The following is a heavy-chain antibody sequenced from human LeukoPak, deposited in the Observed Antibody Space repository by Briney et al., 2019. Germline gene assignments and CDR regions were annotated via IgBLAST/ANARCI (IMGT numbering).Heavy chain of an antibody. J-gene: IGHJ6*03. CDR3: ARVNYYGSGSYIYYYCMDV. Sequence: PSETLSLTCAVYGGSFSGYYWSWIRQPPGKGLEWIGEINHSGSTNYNPSLKSRVTISVDTSKNQFSLKLSSVTAADTAVYYCARVNYYGSGSYIYYYCMDVWGKGTTVTVSS. CDR2: INHSGST. V-gene: IGHV4-34*01. D-gene: IGHD3-10*01. CDR1: GGSFSGYY.